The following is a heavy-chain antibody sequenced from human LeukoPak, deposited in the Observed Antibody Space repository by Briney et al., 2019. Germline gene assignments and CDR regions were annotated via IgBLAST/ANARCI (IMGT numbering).Heavy chain of an antibody. V-gene: IGHV3-23*01. CDR2: ISGSGGST. CDR1: GFTFSSYA. J-gene: IGHJ5*02. Sequence: GGSLRLSCAASGFTFSSYAMSWVRQAPGKGLEWVSAISGSGGSTYYADSVKGRFTISRDNSKNTLYLQMNSLRAEDTAVYYCAKVSTYCSGGSCYANWLDPWGQGTLVTVSS. D-gene: IGHD2-15*01. CDR3: AKVSTYCSGGSCYANWLDP.